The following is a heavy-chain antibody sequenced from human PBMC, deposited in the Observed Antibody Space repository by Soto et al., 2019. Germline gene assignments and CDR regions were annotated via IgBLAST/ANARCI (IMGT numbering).Heavy chain of an antibody. CDR1: GFTFSTYD. J-gene: IGHJ3*02. V-gene: IGHV3-30-3*01. D-gene: IGHD3-22*01. CDR2: ISYDGSNK. Sequence: QVQLVESGGGVVQPGRSLRLSCAASGFTFSTYDMYWVRQAPGKGLEWVAVISYDGSNKYYADSVKGRFTISRDNSKNTLYLQMNSLRAEDRAVYYCVRDFYDTSGEICGQGTMVTVSS. CDR3: VRDFYDTSGEI.